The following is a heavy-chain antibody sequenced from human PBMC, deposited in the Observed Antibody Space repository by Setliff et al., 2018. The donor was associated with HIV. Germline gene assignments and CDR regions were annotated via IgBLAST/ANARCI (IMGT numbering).Heavy chain of an antibody. Sequence: GGSLRLSCAASGFTFSSNWMSWVRQAPGKGLEWVANIKQDRSEKYYVDSVKGRFTISRDNAKNSLYLQMNSLRAEDTAVYYCARTRLGAAYFGFWGQGIPVTVSS. CDR3: ARTRLGAAYFGF. CDR2: IKQDRSEK. V-gene: IGHV3-7*01. D-gene: IGHD6-13*01. J-gene: IGHJ4*02. CDR1: GFTFSSNW.